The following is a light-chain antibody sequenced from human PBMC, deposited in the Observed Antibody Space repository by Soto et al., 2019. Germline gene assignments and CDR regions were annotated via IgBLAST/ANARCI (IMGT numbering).Light chain of an antibody. CDR3: QQYYSTPPYT. CDR2: WAS. J-gene: IGKJ2*01. CDR1: QSVLYNSNNKNY. Sequence: DIVMTQSPDSLAVSLGERATINCKSSQSVLYNSNNKNYLAWYQQKPGQPPKLLIYWASTRESGVPDRFSGSGSGTEFTLTISSLQAEDVAVYYCQQYYSTPPYTFGQGTKLEI. V-gene: IGKV4-1*01.